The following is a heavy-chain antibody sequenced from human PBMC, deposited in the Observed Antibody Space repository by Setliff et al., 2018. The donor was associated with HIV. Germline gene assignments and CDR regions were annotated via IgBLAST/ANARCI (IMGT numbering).Heavy chain of an antibody. V-gene: IGHV1-2*02. CDR3: ATEGGHDSWSGDYWYFDV. D-gene: IGHD3-3*01. Sequence: ASVKVFCKASGYTFTDYYFHWVRQAPGQGLEWMGWINPKFGGTLYAQKFQGRVVMTRDMSTNTVYMELNSLKTEDTAMYYCATEGGHDSWSGDYWYFDVWGKGTTVTVSS. CDR1: GYTFTDYY. CDR2: INPKFGGT. J-gene: IGHJ6*04.